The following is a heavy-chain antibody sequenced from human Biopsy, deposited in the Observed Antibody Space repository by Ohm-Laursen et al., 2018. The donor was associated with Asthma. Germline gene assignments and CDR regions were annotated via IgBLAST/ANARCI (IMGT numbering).Heavy chain of an antibody. Sequence: SLRLSCTAFGFKFDEYTMHWVRQAPGKGLERVSGISWNSATIGYADSVEGRFTISRDNAKNSVFLHMDSLRPEDTAFYYCAKVRSDWVITESFDYWGQGVLVTVSS. V-gene: IGHV3-9*01. CDR2: ISWNSATI. D-gene: IGHD3-22*01. CDR3: AKVRSDWVITESFDY. J-gene: IGHJ4*02. CDR1: GFKFDEYT.